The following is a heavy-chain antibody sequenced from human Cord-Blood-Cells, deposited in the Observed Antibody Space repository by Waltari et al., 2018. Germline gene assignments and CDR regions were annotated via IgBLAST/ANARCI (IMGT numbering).Heavy chain of an antibody. D-gene: IGHD4-17*01. CDR3: ARAQYGLPFDP. CDR2: ISSSSSYI. J-gene: IGHJ5*02. Sequence: EVQLVESGGGLVKPGGSLRLSCAASGFTFSSYSMNWVRQAPGKGLEGVSSISSSSSYIYYADSGKGRFTISRDNAKNSLYLQMNSLRAEDTAVYYCARAQYGLPFDPWGQGTLVTVSS. CDR1: GFTFSSYS. V-gene: IGHV3-21*01.